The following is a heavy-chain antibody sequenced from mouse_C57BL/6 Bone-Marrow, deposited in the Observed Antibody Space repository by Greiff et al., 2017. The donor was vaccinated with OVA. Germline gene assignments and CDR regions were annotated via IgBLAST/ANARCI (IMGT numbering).Heavy chain of an antibody. CDR3: TTVADYFDY. CDR2: IDPENGDT. Sequence: VQLQQSGAELVRPGASVKLSCTASGFNITDDYMHWVKQRPEQGLEWIGWIDPENGDTEYASKFQGKATITADTSSNTAYLQLSSLSSEGTAVYYCTTVADYFDYWGQGTTLTVAS. CDR1: GFNITDDY. D-gene: IGHD1-1*02. V-gene: IGHV14-4*01. J-gene: IGHJ2*01.